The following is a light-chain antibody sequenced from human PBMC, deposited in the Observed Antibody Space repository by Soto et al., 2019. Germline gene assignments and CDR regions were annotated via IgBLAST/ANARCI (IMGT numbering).Light chain of an antibody. CDR3: QQVNNYPIT. CDR2: AAS. Sequence: DIQLTQSPSFLSAYVGDRVAITCRASQDISSHLLWYQQKPGEAPHLLMFAASTLQRSVPSRFSGSGSETEFTLTINGLQPEDFATYYCQQVNNYPITFGQGKRVDIK. CDR1: QDISSH. J-gene: IGKJ5*01. V-gene: IGKV1-9*01.